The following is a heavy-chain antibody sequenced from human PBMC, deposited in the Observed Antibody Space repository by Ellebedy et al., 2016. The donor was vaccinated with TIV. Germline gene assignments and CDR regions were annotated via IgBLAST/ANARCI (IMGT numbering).Heavy chain of an antibody. CDR3: ARDIPRYCSSTSCYDYYYGMDV. D-gene: IGHD2-2*01. Sequence: GESLKISCAASGFTFSSYWMHWVRQAPGKGLVWVSRINSDGSSTSYADSVKGRFTISRDNAKNTLYLQMNSLRAEDTAVYYCARDIPRYCSSTSCYDYYYGMDVWGQGTTVTVSS. J-gene: IGHJ6*02. V-gene: IGHV3-74*01. CDR2: INSDGSST. CDR1: GFTFSSYW.